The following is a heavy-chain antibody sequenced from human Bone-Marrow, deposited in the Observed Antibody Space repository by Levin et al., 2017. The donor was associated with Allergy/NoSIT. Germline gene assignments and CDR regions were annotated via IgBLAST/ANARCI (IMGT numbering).Heavy chain of an antibody. Sequence: SCAASGFTFSDYGMHWVRQAPGKGLEWVAVIWYDGSKKYYAESVRGRFTISRDNSKNTLYLQMKSLRAEDTAVYFCAKSEQGTIDYWGQGTLVTVSS. CDR2: IWYDGSKK. CDR1: GFTFSDYG. V-gene: IGHV3-33*06. D-gene: IGHD1-14*01. J-gene: IGHJ4*02. CDR3: AKSEQGTIDY.